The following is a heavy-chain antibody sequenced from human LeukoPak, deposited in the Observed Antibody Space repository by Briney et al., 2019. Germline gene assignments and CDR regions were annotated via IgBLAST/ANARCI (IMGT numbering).Heavy chain of an antibody. CDR1: GFTFSGSA. J-gene: IGHJ4*02. D-gene: IGHD6-19*01. Sequence: GGSLKLSCAAPGFTFSGSAMHWVRQASGKGLEWVGRITSKPNSYETVYAASMNGRFTISRDDSKNTAYLQMNSLKTEDTAVYYCAGGRGWYSPDYWGQGTLVTVSS. V-gene: IGHV3-73*01. CDR3: AGGRGWYSPDY. CDR2: ITSKPNSYET.